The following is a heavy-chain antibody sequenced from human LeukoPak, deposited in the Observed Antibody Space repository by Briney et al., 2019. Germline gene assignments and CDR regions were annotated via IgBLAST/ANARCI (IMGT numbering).Heavy chain of an antibody. D-gene: IGHD3-22*01. CDR1: GFTFSTYA. J-gene: IGHJ4*02. Sequence: GGSLRLSCAASGFTFSTYAMSWVRQAPGKGLEWVSAISGSGGSTYYADSVRGRFTISRDNSKNTLYLQMNSLRAEDTAVYYCASQSSGYYYGDYWGQGTLVTVSS. CDR2: ISGSGGST. V-gene: IGHV3-23*01. CDR3: ASQSSGYYYGDY.